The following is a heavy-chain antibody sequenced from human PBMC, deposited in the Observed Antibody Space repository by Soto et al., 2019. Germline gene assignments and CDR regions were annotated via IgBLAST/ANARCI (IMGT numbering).Heavy chain of an antibody. CDR1: GYTFTHHY. Sequence: ASVKVSCKASGYTFTHHYIHWVRQAPGQRLEWMGWINAGNGNTKYSQKFQGRVTITRDTSASTAYMELSSLRSEDTAVYYCARSIVVVTALDYWGQGTLVTVSS. J-gene: IGHJ4*02. CDR2: INAGNGNT. D-gene: IGHD2-21*02. V-gene: IGHV1-3*01. CDR3: ARSIVVVTALDY.